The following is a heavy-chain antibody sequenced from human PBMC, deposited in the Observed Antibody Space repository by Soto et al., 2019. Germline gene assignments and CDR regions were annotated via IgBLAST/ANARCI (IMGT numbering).Heavy chain of an antibody. V-gene: IGHV4-59*01. D-gene: IGHD2-8*01. CDR2: IYYSGST. CDR1: GGSISSYY. CDR3: ARSYDYYYGMDV. Sequence: SETLSLTCTVSGGSISSYYWSWIRQPPGKGLEWIGYIYYSGSTNYNPSLKSRVTISVDTSKNQFSLKLSSVTAADTAVYYCARSYDYYYGMDVWGQGTTVTVSS. J-gene: IGHJ6*02.